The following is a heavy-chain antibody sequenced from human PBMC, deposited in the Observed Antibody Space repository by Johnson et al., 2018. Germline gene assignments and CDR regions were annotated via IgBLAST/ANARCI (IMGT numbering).Heavy chain of an antibody. CDR1: GFTFSSYA. CDR2: ISGRGDGI. J-gene: IGHJ1*01. CDR3: AKDREYDSSTYYSEYFQH. Sequence: VQLVQSGGGLVQPGGSLRLSCAASGFTFSSYAMSWVRQAPGKGLEWVSAISGRGDGIYYAASVKGRFTISRDNSKNTLYLQMNSLRAEDTAVYYCAKDREYDSSTYYSEYFQHWGQGTLVTVSS. D-gene: IGHD3-22*01. V-gene: IGHV3-23*04.